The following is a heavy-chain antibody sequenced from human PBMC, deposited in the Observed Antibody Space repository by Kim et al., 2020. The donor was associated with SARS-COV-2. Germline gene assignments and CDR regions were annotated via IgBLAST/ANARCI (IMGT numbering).Heavy chain of an antibody. CDR3: ARAPSPRAYFDY. J-gene: IGHJ4*02. D-gene: IGHD6-6*01. V-gene: IGHV3-11*01. Sequence: SADSVKCRFTNSRDTATTSLYLPMNSLRAEDTAVYYCARAPSPRAYFDYWGQGTLVTVSS.